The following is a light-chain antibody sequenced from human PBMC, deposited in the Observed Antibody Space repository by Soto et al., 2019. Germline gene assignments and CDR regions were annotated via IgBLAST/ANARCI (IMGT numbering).Light chain of an antibody. V-gene: IGLV2-14*01. CDR3: SSLTASVTCV. CDR2: EVS. Sequence: SVLTQPASVTGSPGQSVAISCTGTSSDLGAYNYVSWYQQHPGRAPKLRLSEVSNRPTGGSDRYCDSKPAHTPSPTTSGLQGEDEAEYYGSSLTASVTCVCGTGSKGIVL. J-gene: IGLJ1*01. CDR1: SSDLGAYNY.